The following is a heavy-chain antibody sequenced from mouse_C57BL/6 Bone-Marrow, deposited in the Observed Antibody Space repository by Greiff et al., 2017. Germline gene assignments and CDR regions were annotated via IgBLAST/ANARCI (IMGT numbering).Heavy chain of an antibody. V-gene: IGHV5-6*03. CDR2: ISSGGSYT. CDR3: ARQSFITTVVSYFDY. J-gene: IGHJ2*01. Sequence: EVKLMESEGGLVQPGSSMKLSCAASGFTFSSYGMSWVRQTPDKRLEWVATISSGGSYTYYPNSVKGRFPISRDNAKNTLYLQISSLKSEDTAMYYCARQSFITTVVSYFDYWGQGTTLTVSS. CDR1: GFTFSSYG. D-gene: IGHD1-1*01.